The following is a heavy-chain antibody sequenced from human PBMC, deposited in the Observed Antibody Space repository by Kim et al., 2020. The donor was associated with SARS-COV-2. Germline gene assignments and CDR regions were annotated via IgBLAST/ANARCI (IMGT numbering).Heavy chain of an antibody. D-gene: IGHD1-26*01. Sequence: SETLSLTCAVYGGSFSGYYWSWNRQPPGKGLEWIGEINHSGSTNYNPSLKSRVTISVDTSKNQFSLKLGSVTAADTAVYYCPRGLLQPDKVDHWGQGTRVTVSS. V-gene: IGHV4-34*01. CDR2: INHSGST. CDR1: GGSFSGYY. J-gene: IGHJ4*02. CDR3: PRGLLQPDKVDH.